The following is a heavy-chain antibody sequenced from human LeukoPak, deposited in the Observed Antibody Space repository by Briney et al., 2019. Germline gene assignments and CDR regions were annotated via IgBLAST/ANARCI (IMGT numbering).Heavy chain of an antibody. Sequence: APVKVSCKASGYTFTGYYMHWVRQAPGQGLEWMGWVNPNSGGTNYAQKFQGRVTMTRDTSISTAYMELSRLRSDDTAVYYCARVRGCSGGSCYRRFDPWGQGTLVTVSS. J-gene: IGHJ5*02. CDR1: GYTFTGYY. V-gene: IGHV1-2*02. CDR2: VNPNSGGT. D-gene: IGHD2-15*01. CDR3: ARVRGCSGGSCYRRFDP.